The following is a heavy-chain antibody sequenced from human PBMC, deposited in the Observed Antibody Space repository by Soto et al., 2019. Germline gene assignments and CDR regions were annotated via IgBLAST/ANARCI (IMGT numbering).Heavy chain of an antibody. V-gene: IGHV3-66*01. CDR1: GFTVSNNY. CDR3: AILGAARADAIDI. J-gene: IGHJ3*02. D-gene: IGHD2-21*01. CDR2: IYSGGST. Sequence: GGSLRLSCAASGFTVSNNYMNWVRQAPGKGLEWVSVIYSGGSTYYADSVKGRFTISRDNSKNTLYLQMNSLRVEDTAVYYCAILGAARADAIDIWGQGTMVTVSS.